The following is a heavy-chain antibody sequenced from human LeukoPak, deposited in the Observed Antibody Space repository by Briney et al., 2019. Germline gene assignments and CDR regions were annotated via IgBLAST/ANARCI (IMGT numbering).Heavy chain of an antibody. CDR3: ARAFYDSSGYYRYWYFDL. V-gene: IGHV4-59*12. CDR1: GVFISSYY. J-gene: IGHJ2*01. D-gene: IGHD3-22*01. CDR2: IYYSGST. Sequence: SETLSLTCTVSGVFISSYYWSWIRQPPEKGLEWIGDIYYSGSTYYNPSLKSRVTISVDRSKNQFSLKLSSVTAADTAVYYCARAFYDSSGYYRYWYFDLWGRGTLVTVSS.